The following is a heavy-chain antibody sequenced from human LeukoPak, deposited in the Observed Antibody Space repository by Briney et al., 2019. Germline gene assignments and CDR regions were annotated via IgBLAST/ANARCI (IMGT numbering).Heavy chain of an antibody. V-gene: IGHV3-23*01. CDR2: ISGSGGST. D-gene: IGHD3-10*01. Sequence: LPGGSLRLSCAASGFTFSSYAMSWVRQAPGKGLEWVSAISGSGGSTYYADSVKGRFTISRDNSKNTLYLQMNSLRAEDTAVYYCAKQQHNYYYGSGSYYDYWGQGTLVTVSS. J-gene: IGHJ4*02. CDR3: AKQQHNYYYGSGSYYDY. CDR1: GFTFSSYA.